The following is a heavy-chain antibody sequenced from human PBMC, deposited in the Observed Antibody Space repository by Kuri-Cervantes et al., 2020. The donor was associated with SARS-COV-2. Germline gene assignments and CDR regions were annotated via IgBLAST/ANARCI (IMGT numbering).Heavy chain of an antibody. CDR1: GFTFTSSA. J-gene: IGHJ6*02. CDR3: AAPIGYSYGYNYYYGMDF. V-gene: IGHV1-58*02. Sequence: SVKVSCKASGFTFTSSAMQWVRQARGQRLEWIGWIVVGSGNTNYAQKFQERVTITRDMSTSTAYMELSSLRSEDTAVYYCAAPIGYSYGYNYYYGMDFWGQGTLVTVSS. D-gene: IGHD5-18*01. CDR2: IVVGSGNT.